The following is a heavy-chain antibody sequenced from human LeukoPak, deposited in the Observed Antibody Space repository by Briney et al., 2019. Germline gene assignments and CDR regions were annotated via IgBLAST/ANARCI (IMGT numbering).Heavy chain of an antibody. D-gene: IGHD1-1*01. CDR1: GYSISSGYY. V-gene: IGHV4-38-2*01. J-gene: IGHJ4*02. CDR3: ARRTGTSYFDY. CDR2: MYHSGST. Sequence: SETLSLTCAVSGYSISSGYYWGWIRQPPGKGLEWMGSMYHSGSTYYNPSLKSRVTISVDTSKNQFSLKLSSVTAADTAVYYCARRTGTSYFDYWGQGTLVTVSS.